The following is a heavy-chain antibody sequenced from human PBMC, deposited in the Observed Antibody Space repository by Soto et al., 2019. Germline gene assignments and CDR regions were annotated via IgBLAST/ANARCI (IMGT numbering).Heavy chain of an antibody. V-gene: IGHV3-23*01. CDR2: ISISGGST. CDR3: AKGRQWELPIDY. D-gene: IGHD1-26*01. J-gene: IGHJ4*02. Sequence: EVQLLESGGGLVQPGGSLRLSCAASGFTFSNYALTWVRQAPGKGLEWVSAISISGGSTYYADSVKGRFTISRDNSKNTLYLQMTSLRAEDTAVYHCAKGRQWELPIDYWGQGTLVTVSS. CDR1: GFTFSNYA.